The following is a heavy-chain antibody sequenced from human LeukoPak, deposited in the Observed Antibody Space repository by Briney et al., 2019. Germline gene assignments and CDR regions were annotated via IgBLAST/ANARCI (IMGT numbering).Heavy chain of an antibody. CDR1: GFTFSNYG. D-gene: IGHD3-22*01. CDR3: ASDPYYYDSSGYYY. J-gene: IGHJ4*02. V-gene: IGHV3-30*02. Sequence: GGSLRLSCAASGFTFSNYGMHWFGEAPGKGLEWVAHVRNDENNKYYVDSVKGRFNISRDNSKSTLYLQMNSLRVEDTAVYYCASDPYYYDSSGYYYWGQGTLVSVSS. CDR2: VRNDENNK.